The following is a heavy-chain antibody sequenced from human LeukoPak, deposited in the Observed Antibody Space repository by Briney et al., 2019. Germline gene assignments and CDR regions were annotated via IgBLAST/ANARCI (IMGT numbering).Heavy chain of an antibody. J-gene: IGHJ4*02. D-gene: IGHD6-19*01. CDR1: GDYW. CDR3: AGSSGWARYFDY. V-gene: IGHV3-7*05. Sequence: RGSLRLSCAASGDYWMSWVRQAPGKGLEWVANIKQDGSEKYYVDSVKGRFTISRDNAKNSLYLQMNSLRAEDTAVYYCAGSSGWARYFDYWGQGTLVTVSS. CDR2: IKQDGSEK.